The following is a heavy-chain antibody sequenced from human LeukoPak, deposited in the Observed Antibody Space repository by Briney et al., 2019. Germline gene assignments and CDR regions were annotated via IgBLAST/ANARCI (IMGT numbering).Heavy chain of an antibody. CDR1: GYTFTSYY. Sequence: GASVKVSCKASGYTFTSYYMHWVRQATGQGLEWMGWMNPNTGNTFYAQKFQGRVTMTRNTSISTAYMELSSLRSDDTAVYYCARVVRGLGWFDPWGQGTLVTVSS. CDR2: MNPNTGNT. CDR3: ARVVRGLGWFDP. D-gene: IGHD3-10*01. V-gene: IGHV1-8*01. J-gene: IGHJ5*02.